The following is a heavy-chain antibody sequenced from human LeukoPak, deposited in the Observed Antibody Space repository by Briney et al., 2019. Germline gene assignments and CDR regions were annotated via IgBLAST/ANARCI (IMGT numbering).Heavy chain of an antibody. Sequence: GGSLRLSSAASGFTFSSYWMSWVRQPPGKGLEWVSNIKQDGSENYYFDSVKGRFTIARDNAKNSLYLQMNSLRAEDTAVYYCARLRRVVWGSYRYYFDYWGQGTLVTVSS. CDR3: ARLRRVVWGSYRYYFDY. CDR2: IKQDGSEN. V-gene: IGHV3-7*01. J-gene: IGHJ4*02. CDR1: GFTFSSYW. D-gene: IGHD3-16*02.